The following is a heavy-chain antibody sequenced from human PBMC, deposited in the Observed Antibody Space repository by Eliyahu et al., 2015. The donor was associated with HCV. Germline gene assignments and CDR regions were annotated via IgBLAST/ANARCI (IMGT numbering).Heavy chain of an antibody. Sequence: EVQLVESGGGLVQPGGSLRLSCSASGFTFSSYAMHWVRQAPGKGLEYVSAISSNGGSTYYADSVKGRFTISRDNSKNTLYLQMSSLRAEDTAVYYCVTGKYYDILTGYYNDYWGQGTLVTVSS. CDR3: VTGKYYDILTGYYNDY. CDR2: ISSNGGST. D-gene: IGHD3-9*01. J-gene: IGHJ4*02. CDR1: GFTFSSYA. V-gene: IGHV3-64D*06.